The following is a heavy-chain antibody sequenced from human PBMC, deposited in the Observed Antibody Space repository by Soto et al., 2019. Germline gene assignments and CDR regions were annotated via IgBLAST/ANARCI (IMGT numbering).Heavy chain of an antibody. J-gene: IGHJ4*02. CDR1: GYTFTCCD. Sequence: ASVEVSCKASGYTFTCCDMNWVRQAPGEGLEWMGWMKPNSGNTRYAHKFQGRVTMTRDTSISTAFMELRSLTSEDTAVYYCARGNGIYRGSPDYWGQGNLVTVSS. CDR3: ARGNGIYRGSPDY. CDR2: MKPNSGNT. D-gene: IGHD5-12*01. V-gene: IGHV1-8*01.